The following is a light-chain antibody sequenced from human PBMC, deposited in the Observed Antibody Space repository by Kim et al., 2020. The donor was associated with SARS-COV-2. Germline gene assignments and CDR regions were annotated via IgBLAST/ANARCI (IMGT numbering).Light chain of an antibody. CDR2: GAS. CDR1: QTISSSK. CDR3: QQYAISRGT. Sequence: IVLTQSPGTLSLSPGERATLSCRASQTISSSKLAWYQQKPGQAPRLVIYGASSRATGIPDRFSGSGSGTDFTLTITRLEPEDFAVYYCQQYAISRGTFAQGTKLEI. J-gene: IGKJ2*01. V-gene: IGKV3-20*01.